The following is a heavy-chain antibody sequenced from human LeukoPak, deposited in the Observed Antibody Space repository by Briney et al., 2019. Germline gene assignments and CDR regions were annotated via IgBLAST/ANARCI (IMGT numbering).Heavy chain of an antibody. J-gene: IGHJ4*02. D-gene: IGHD3/OR15-3a*01. CDR2: INPEGNTP. V-gene: IGHV3-74*01. Sequence: GGAQRLSCAASGFTFSTYWMPWVRQAPGKGLVWVSTINPEGNTPTYADSVKGRSTLSRDNAKNTLLLQMDSLRAEDTAIYYCVFFYTGLKIPYWGQGALVSVSS. CDR3: VFFYTGLKIPY. CDR1: GFTFSTYW.